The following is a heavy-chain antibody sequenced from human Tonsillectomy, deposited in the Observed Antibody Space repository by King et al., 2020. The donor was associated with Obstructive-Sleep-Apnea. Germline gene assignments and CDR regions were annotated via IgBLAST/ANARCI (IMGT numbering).Heavy chain of an antibody. J-gene: IGHJ4*02. CDR3: ARGYSNHPTGQLYYFDH. D-gene: IGHD3-9*01. Sequence: QLQESGPGLVKPSETLSLTCTVSGASISNYYWSWIRQPPGKGLEWIGYIYYTGIINYTPSLRSRVTISVDTSKTQFSLKLTSVTAADTAVYYCARGYSNHPTGQLYYFDHWGQGTLVTVSS. CDR2: IYYTGII. V-gene: IGHV4-59*01. CDR1: GASISNYY.